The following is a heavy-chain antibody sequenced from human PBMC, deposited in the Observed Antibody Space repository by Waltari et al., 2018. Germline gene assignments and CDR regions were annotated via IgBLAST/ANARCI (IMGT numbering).Heavy chain of an antibody. CDR1: GGRFRGYS. CDR3: ARRGYYYYYYMDV. Sequence: VQRQQWGAGLSKPSETLSLVGAVYGGRFRGYSWSEIRQPPGKGLEGIGEINHSGNTNYNPSLKSRVTISVDTSKNQFSLKLSSVTAADTAVYYCARRGYYYYYYMDVWGKGTTVTISS. D-gene: IGHD3-16*01. V-gene: IGHV4-34*01. J-gene: IGHJ6*03. CDR2: INHSGNT.